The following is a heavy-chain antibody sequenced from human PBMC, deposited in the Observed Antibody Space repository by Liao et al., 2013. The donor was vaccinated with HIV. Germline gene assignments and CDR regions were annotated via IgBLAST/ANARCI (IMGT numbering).Heavy chain of an antibody. CDR3: ARENKNGDYYFVP. CDR2: VYYSGST. CDR1: GGSISSGDYY. D-gene: IGHD2/OR15-2a*01. Sequence: QVQLRESGPRLEKSSQTVSLTCTVSGGSISSGDYYWSWIRQPPGKGLEWIGYVYYSGSTYYNPALKSRVSISVDTSKNQFSLRLNSVTVADTAVYYCARENKNGDYYFVPLGPGNPRSASPQ. J-gene: IGHJ4*02. V-gene: IGHV4-30-4*08.